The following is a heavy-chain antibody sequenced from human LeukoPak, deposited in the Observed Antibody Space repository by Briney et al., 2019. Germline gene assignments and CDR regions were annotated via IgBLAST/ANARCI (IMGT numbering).Heavy chain of an antibody. CDR1: GFTFSSYS. J-gene: IGHJ4*02. D-gene: IGHD3-22*01. CDR3: ARYYYDSSGYLDY. V-gene: IGHV3-21*01. CDR2: ISSSGSYI. Sequence: PGGSLRLSCAASGFTFSSYSMNWVRQAPGKGLEWVSSISSSGSYIYYADSVKGRFTISRDNDKNSLYLQMNGLRAEDTAVYYCARYYYDSSGYLDYWGQGTLVTVSS.